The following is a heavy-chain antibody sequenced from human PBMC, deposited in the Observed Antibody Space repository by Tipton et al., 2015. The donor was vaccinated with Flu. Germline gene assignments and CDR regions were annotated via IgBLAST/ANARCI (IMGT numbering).Heavy chain of an antibody. CDR2: AYHSGRT. J-gene: IGHJ4*02. CDR3: ARHGPGIAEPHFDF. CDR1: GYSITSGYY. Sequence: QLVQSGPEVKPSETLSLNCAVSGYSITSGYYWGFIRQPPGKGLEWIGSAYHSGRTYYNPSLKSRVTVSVDTSKNQVSLNLTSVTATDTAVYYCARHGPGIAEPHFDFWGQGTLVTVSS. V-gene: IGHV4-38-2*01. D-gene: IGHD6-13*01.